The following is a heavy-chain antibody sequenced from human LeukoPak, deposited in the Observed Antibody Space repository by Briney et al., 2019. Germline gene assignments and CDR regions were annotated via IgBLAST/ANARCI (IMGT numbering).Heavy chain of an antibody. CDR2: ISGSGGST. J-gene: IGHJ4*02. Sequence: GGSLRLSCAASGFTFSSYAMSWVRQAPGKGLEWVSAISGSGGSTYYADSVKGRFTISRDNSKNTLYLQMNSLRAEDTAVYYCAKDPTPTPYYYDSYWGQGTLVTVSS. V-gene: IGHV3-23*01. CDR3: AKDPTPTPYYYDSY. CDR1: GFTFSSYA. D-gene: IGHD3-22*01.